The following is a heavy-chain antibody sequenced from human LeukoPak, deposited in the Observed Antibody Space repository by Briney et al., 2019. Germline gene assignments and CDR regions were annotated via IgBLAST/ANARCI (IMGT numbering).Heavy chain of an antibody. Sequence: PSETLSLTCTVSGGSISSYYWSWIRQPPGKGLEWIGYIYNSGSTNYNPSLKSRVTISVDTSKNQFSLKLSSVTAADTAVYYCARVRSSGWLKPFMDVWGKGTTVTISS. J-gene: IGHJ6*03. CDR2: IYNSGST. D-gene: IGHD6-19*01. CDR3: ARVRSSGWLKPFMDV. CDR1: GGSISSYY. V-gene: IGHV4-59*01.